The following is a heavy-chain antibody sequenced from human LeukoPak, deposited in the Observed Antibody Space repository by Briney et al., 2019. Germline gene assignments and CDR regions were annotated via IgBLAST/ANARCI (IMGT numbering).Heavy chain of an antibody. J-gene: IGHJ4*02. CDR1: GFTFSSYE. Sequence: GGSLRLSCAASGFTFSSYEMNWVRQAPGKGLEWVSYISSSGSTIYYADSVKGRFTISRDNAKNSLYLQMNGLRAEDTAVYYCARELTVVVPAAHLDYWGQGTLVTVSS. CDR3: ARELTVVVPAAHLDY. D-gene: IGHD2-2*01. V-gene: IGHV3-48*03. CDR2: ISSSGSTI.